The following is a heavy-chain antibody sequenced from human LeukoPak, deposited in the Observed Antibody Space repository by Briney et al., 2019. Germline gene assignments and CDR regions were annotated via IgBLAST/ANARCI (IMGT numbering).Heavy chain of an antibody. D-gene: IGHD2-15*01. CDR1: GGSISSSSYY. J-gene: IGHJ4*02. CDR2: IYYSGST. Sequence: SETLSLTCTVSGGSISSSSYYWGWIRQPPGKGLEWIGTIYYSGSTNYNPSFKSRVTISVDTSKNQFSLSLNSVTAADTAVYYCTRSAAGVVGAADYWGQGTLVTVSS. CDR3: TRSAAGVVGAADY. V-gene: IGHV4-39*07.